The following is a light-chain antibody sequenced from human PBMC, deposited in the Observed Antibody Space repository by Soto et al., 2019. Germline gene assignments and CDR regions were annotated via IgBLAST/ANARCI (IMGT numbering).Light chain of an antibody. CDR3: QQRSNWPRT. Sequence: EIVLPQSPGTLSFSPGERASLFCRASQSVSSYLAWYQQKPGQAPRLLIYDASNRATGIPARFSGSGSGTDFTLTISSLEPEDFAVYYCQQRSNWPRTFGQGTRLEIK. J-gene: IGKJ5*01. CDR1: QSVSSY. CDR2: DAS. V-gene: IGKV3-11*01.